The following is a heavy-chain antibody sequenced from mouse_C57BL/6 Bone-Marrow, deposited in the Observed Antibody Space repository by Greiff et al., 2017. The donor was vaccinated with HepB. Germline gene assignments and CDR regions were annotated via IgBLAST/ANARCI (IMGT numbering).Heavy chain of an antibody. CDR1: GYTFTDYY. CDR3: ARDGYSWFAY. D-gene: IGHD2-3*01. CDR2: INPYNGGT. V-gene: IGHV1-19*01. J-gene: IGHJ3*01. Sequence: EVQLQQSGPVLVKPGASVKMSCKASGYTFTDYYMNWVKQSHGKSLEWIGVINPYNGGTSYNQKLKGKATLTVDKSSSTAYMELNSLTSEDSAVYYCARDGYSWFAYWGQGTLVTVSA.